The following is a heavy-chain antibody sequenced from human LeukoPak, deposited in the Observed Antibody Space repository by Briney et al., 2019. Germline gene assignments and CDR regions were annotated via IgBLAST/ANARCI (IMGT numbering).Heavy chain of an antibody. CDR2: IIPIFGAA. V-gene: IGHV1-69*05. CDR1: GGTFSSYA. Sequence: SVKLSCKASGGTFSSYAISWVRQAPGQGLEWMGGIIPIFGAANYDQKFQGRVTITTDESTSTAYMELSSLRSEDTAVYYCVRTMVRGVFVGFDYWGQGTLVTVSS. CDR3: VRTMVRGVFVGFDY. J-gene: IGHJ4*02. D-gene: IGHD3-10*01.